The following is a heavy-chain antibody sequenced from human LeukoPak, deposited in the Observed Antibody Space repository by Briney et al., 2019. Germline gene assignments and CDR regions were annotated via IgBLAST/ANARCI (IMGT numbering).Heavy chain of an antibody. CDR1: GGSISSSSYY. V-gene: IGHV4-39*01. Sequence: PSETLSLTCTVSGGSISSSSYYWGWIRQPPGKGLGWIGSIYYSGSTYYNPSLKSRVTISVDTSKNQFSLKLSSVTAADTAVYYCARQAPYDFAEAFDIWGQGTMVTVSS. CDR2: IYYSGST. J-gene: IGHJ3*02. CDR3: ARQAPYDFAEAFDI. D-gene: IGHD3-3*01.